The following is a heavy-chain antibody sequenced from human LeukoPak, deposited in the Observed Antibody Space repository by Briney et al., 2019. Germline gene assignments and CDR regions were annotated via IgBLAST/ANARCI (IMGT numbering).Heavy chain of an antibody. CDR2: ISTTSTYT. V-gene: IGHV3-11*06. J-gene: IGHJ4*02. D-gene: IGHD6-6*01. CDR3: ARIKGYSSSPFDH. Sequence: GVSLRLSCAASGFTFTDYYMTWIRQAPGKGLEWLSYISTTSTYTNYADSVKGRFTISRDNANNSLSLQMDSLRAEDTAVYYCARIKGYSSSPFDHWGQGILVTVSS. CDR1: GFTFTDYY.